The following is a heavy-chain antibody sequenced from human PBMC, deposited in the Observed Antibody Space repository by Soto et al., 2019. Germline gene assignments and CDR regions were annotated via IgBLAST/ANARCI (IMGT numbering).Heavy chain of an antibody. V-gene: IGHV4-34*01. J-gene: IGHJ4*01. CDR3: ARGRTDALIVTGLFRVHFDL. CDR2: ISRSGST. Sequence: QVQLQQWGAGLSKPSETLSLTCAGSGGSLGGFHWSWIRQPPGKGLEWIGEISRSGSTNYDPSLKRRVTMLMESSRNQVSPKLSAVTDADTAVYYCARGRTDALIVTGLFRVHFDLWGHGNLVIVSS. CDR1: GGSLGGFH. D-gene: IGHD3-22*01.